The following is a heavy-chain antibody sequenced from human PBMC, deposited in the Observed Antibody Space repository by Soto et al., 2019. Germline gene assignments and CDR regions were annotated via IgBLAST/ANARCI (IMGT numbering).Heavy chain of an antibody. V-gene: IGHV3-23*01. D-gene: IGHD4-17*01. J-gene: IGHJ3*02. CDR3: GKDPNGDYVGAFDM. CDR2: ISVSGRT. Sequence: EVQLLESGGNLIQPGGSLRLSCAASGFSFRSYAMSWVRQAPGAGLEWVSGISVSGRTYYADSVKVRFTLSRDNANTALFLQMNSLSAEDTALYYCGKDPNGDYVGAFDMWGRGTMVTVSS. CDR1: GFSFRSYA.